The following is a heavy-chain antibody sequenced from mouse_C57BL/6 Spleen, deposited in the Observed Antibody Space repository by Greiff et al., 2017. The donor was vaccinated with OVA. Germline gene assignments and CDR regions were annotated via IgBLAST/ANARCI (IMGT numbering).Heavy chain of an antibody. CDR1: GYAFSSSW. CDR2: IYPGDGDT. V-gene: IGHV1-82*01. J-gene: IGHJ3*01. Sequence: VQLHQSGPELVKPGASVKISCKASGYAFSSSWMNWVKQRPGKGLEWIGRIYPGDGDTNYNGKFKGKATLTADKSSSTAYMQLSSLTSEDSAVYFCARSDGSSSFAYWGQGALVTVSA. CDR3: ARSDGSSSFAY. D-gene: IGHD1-1*01.